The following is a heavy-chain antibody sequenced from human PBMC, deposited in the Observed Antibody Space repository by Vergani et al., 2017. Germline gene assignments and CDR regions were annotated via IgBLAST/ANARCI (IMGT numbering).Heavy chain of an antibody. V-gene: IGHV4-59*01. CDR1: GGSISSYY. D-gene: IGHD5-18*01. CDR2: IYYSGST. CDR3: ARSHGYSYGYNWFDP. Sequence: QVQLQESGPGLVKPSETLSLTCTVSGGSISSYYWSWIRQPPGKGLEWIGYIYYSGSTNYNPSLKSRVTISVDTSKNQFSLKLSSVTAADTAVYYCARSHGYSYGYNWFDPWGQGTLVTVSS. J-gene: IGHJ5*02.